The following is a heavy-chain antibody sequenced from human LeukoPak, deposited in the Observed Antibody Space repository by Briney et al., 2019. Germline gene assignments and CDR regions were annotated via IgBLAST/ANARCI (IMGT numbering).Heavy chain of an antibody. J-gene: IGHJ4*02. Sequence: SETLSLTCTVSGGSISSGGYYWSWIRQHPGKGLEWIGYIYYSGSTYYNPSLKSRVTISVDTSKNQFSLKLSSVTAADTAVYYCARTPLSTVTSSRGGFDYWGQGTLVTVSS. CDR2: IYYSGST. D-gene: IGHD4-17*01. CDR1: GGSISSGGYY. CDR3: ARTPLSTVTSSRGGFDY. V-gene: IGHV4-31*03.